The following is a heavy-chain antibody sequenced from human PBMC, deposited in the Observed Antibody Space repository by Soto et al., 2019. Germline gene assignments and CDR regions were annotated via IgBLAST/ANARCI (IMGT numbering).Heavy chain of an antibody. CDR3: AKDSIYSNYGLVGY. V-gene: IGHV3-30*18. Sequence: GGSLRLSCAASGFTFSSYGMHWVRQAPGKGLEWVAVISYDGSNKYYADSVKGRFTISRDNSKNTLYLQMNSLRAEDTAVYYCAKDSIYSNYGLVGYWGQGTLVTVSS. J-gene: IGHJ4*02. D-gene: IGHD4-4*01. CDR2: ISYDGSNK. CDR1: GFTFSSYG.